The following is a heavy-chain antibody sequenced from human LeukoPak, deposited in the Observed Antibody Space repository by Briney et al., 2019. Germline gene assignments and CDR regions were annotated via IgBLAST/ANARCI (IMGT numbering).Heavy chain of an antibody. CDR2: IIPILGIA. Sequence: GASVKVSCKASGGTFSSYAISWVRQAPGQGLEWMGRIIPILGIANYAQKLQGRVTMTTDTSTSTAYMELRSLRSDDTAVYYCARGCISTSCYTEGDYWGQGTLVTVSS. D-gene: IGHD2-2*02. CDR3: ARGCISTSCYTEGDY. CDR1: GGTFSSYA. V-gene: IGHV1-69*04. J-gene: IGHJ4*02.